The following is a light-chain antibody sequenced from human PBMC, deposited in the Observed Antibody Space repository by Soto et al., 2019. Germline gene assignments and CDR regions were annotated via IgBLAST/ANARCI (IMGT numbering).Light chain of an antibody. CDR2: GTS. Sequence: EIVLTQSPGTLSLSPGERATLSCRASQSVSSSYSAWYQQKPGQAPRLLIYGTSSRATAIPDRFSGSGSGTDFTLTISRLEPEDFAVSYCQQYGSSSWTFGQGTKV. CDR1: QSVSSSY. J-gene: IGKJ1*01. CDR3: QQYGSSSWT. V-gene: IGKV3-20*01.